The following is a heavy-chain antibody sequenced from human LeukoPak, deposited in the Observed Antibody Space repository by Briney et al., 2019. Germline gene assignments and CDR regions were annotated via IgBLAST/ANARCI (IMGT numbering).Heavy chain of an antibody. J-gene: IGHJ3*02. CDR1: GFTVSSYA. CDR3: KGEVLAATEGHAFDI. D-gene: IGHD2-15*01. CDR2: IIGSGGST. Sequence: GGSLRLSCAASGFTVSSYAMSWVRQAPGKWLEWVSAIIGSGGSTYYADSVKGRFTISRDNSKNTLYLQMNSLRAEDTAVYYCKGEVLAATEGHAFDIWGQGTMVTVAS. V-gene: IGHV3-23*01.